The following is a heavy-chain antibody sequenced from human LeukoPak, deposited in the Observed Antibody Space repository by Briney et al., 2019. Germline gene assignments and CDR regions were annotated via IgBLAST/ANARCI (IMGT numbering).Heavy chain of an antibody. CDR2: INPNSGGT. D-gene: IGHD3-9*01. CDR1: GYTFTGYY. Sequence: ASVKVSCKASGYTFTGYYMHWVRQAPGQGLEWMGWINPNSGGTNYAQKFQGRVTMTRDTSISTAYMELSRLRSDDTAVYYCARKGNGVPYDILTGAFDYWGQGTLVTVSS. CDR3: ARKGNGVPYDILTGAFDY. J-gene: IGHJ4*02. V-gene: IGHV1-2*02.